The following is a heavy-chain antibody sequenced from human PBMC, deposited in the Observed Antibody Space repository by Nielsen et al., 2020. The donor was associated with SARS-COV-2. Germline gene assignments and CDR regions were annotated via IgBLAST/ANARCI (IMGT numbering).Heavy chain of an antibody. D-gene: IGHD1-14*01. CDR1: GGSISSGGYY. CDR2: IYYSGST. CDR3: ARDNPQAGPGYGMDV. Sequence: SETLSLTCTVSGGSISSGGYYWSWIRQHPGKGLEWIGYIYYSGSTYYNPSLKSRVTISVDTSKNQFSLKLSSVTAADTAVYYCARDNPQAGPGYGMDVWGQGTTVTVSS. J-gene: IGHJ6*02. V-gene: IGHV4-31*03.